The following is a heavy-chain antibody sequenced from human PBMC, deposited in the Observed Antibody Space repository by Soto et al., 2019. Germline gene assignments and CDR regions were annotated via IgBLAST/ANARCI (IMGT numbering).Heavy chain of an antibody. CDR3: ARGGYDFWSGYSGWFDP. V-gene: IGHV1-2*04. CDR1: GYTFTGYY. CDR2: INPNSGGT. Sequence: QVQLVQSGAEVKKPGASVKVSCKASGYTFTGYYMHWVRQAPGQGLEWMGWINPNSGGTNYAQKFQGWVTMTRDTCISTAYMELSRLRSDDTAVYYCARGGYDFWSGYSGWFDPWGQGTLVTVSS. J-gene: IGHJ5*02. D-gene: IGHD3-3*01.